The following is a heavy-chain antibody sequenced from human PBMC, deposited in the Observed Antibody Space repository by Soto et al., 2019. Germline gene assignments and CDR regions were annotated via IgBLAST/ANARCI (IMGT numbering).Heavy chain of an antibody. J-gene: IGHJ4*02. CDR1: GFTFSTYA. D-gene: IGHD1-26*01. V-gene: IGHV3-23*01. Sequence: GGSLRLSCAASGFTFSTYATSWVRQAPGRGLEWVSAISSGGNNTYYADSVKGRFTISRDNSKNTLYLQMNSLRAEDTAVYYCVFRVGRDYWGQGTLVTVSS. CDR3: VFRVGRDY. CDR2: ISSGGNNT.